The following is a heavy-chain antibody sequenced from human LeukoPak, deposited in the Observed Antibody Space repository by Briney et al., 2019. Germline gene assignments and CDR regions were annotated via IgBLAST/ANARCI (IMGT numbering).Heavy chain of an antibody. CDR3: ARDAGVYYYGSGSNYFDF. D-gene: IGHD3-10*01. J-gene: IGHJ4*02. CDR2: ISGSGSGGST. CDR1: GFTFRSYA. V-gene: IGHV3-23*01. Sequence: PGGSLRLSCAAAGFTFRSYAMSWVRQAPGKGLEWVSAISGSGSGGSTYYADSVKGWFTISRDNSKNTQYLQMNSLRAEDTAVYYCARDAGVYYYGSGSNYFDFWGQGTLVTVSS.